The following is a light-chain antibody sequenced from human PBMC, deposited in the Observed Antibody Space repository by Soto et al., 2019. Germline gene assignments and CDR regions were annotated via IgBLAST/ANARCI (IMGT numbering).Light chain of an antibody. CDR2: DAS. CDR3: QQRLNWPPG. CDR1: XXXXXX. V-gene: IGKV3-11*01. Sequence: EIVVTQSPATLSLSPGERATLSCRASXXXXXXLAWYQQKPGQAPRLLIYDASNRATGVPARFSGSGSGTDLTLTISDLEPADFGLYYCQQRLNWPPGFGQGTKVDIK. J-gene: IGKJ1*01.